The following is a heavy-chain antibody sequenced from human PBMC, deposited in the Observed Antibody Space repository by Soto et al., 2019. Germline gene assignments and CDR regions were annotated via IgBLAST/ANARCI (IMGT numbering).Heavy chain of an antibody. CDR1: GYIFSANY. J-gene: IGHJ5*02. CDR3: VRARALGCSSWFDP. CDR2: INPHSGAT. V-gene: IGHV1-2*02. D-gene: IGHD3-10*02. Sequence: ASVKVSCKASGYIFSANYIHWVRQAPVQGREWLGWINPHSGATNYAQKFLGRVTMSADTSDSTAYMDLARLKSDDTAVYYCVRARALGCSSWFDPWGRGPLVTVSS.